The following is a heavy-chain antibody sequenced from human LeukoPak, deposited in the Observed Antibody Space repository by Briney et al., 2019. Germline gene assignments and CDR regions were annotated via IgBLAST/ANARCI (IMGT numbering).Heavy chain of an antibody. CDR1: GGSISSYY. Sequence: SETLSLTCTVSGGSISSYYWSWIRQPPGKGLEWIGYIYYSGSTNYNPSLKSRVTISVDTSKSQFSLKLSSVTAADTAVYYCARHPPDGYSYGPIDYWGQGTLVTVSS. V-gene: IGHV4-59*08. D-gene: IGHD5-18*01. CDR3: ARHPPDGYSYGPIDY. CDR2: IYYSGST. J-gene: IGHJ4*02.